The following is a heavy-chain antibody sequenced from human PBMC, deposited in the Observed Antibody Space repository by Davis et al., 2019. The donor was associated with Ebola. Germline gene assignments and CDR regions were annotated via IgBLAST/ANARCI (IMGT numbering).Heavy chain of an antibody. D-gene: IGHD1-7*01. Sequence: GESLKISCAASGFTVRSTYMSWVRQAPGKGLEWVSVIYSGGTTRYADYADSVKGRFTISRDNSKNTLYLQMSSLRVEDTAIYYCAKLNFRFWDFWGQGALVTVSS. CDR3: AKLNFRFWDF. CDR1: GFTVRSTY. V-gene: IGHV3-53*01. CDR2: IYSGGTTRYA. J-gene: IGHJ4*02.